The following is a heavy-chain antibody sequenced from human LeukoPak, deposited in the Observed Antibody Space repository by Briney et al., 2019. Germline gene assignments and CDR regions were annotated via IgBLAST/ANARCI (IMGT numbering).Heavy chain of an antibody. CDR1: GFTFSSYA. CDR2: ISSNGGST. Sequence: GGSLRLSCAASGFTFSSYAMHWVRQAPGKGLEYVPAISSNGGSTYYANSVRGRFTISRDNSKNTLYLQMNSLRAEDTAVYYCAKEYSGSFSPFPSYFDYWGQGTLVTVSS. CDR3: AKEYSGSFSPFPSYFDY. J-gene: IGHJ4*02. V-gene: IGHV3-64*01. D-gene: IGHD1-26*01.